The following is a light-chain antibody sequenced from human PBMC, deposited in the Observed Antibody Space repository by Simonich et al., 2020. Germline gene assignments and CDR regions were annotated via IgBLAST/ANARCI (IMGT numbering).Light chain of an antibody. CDR3: QQYYSTPWT. Sequence: DIVMTQSPDSLDVSLGERATINCKSSQSVLYSSNNKNYLAWYQQKPGKPPKLLIYWASTRESGVPDRFSGSGSGTDFTLTISSLQAEDVAVYYCQQYYSTPWTFGQGTKVEIK. CDR1: QSVLYSSNNKNY. J-gene: IGKJ1*01. CDR2: WAS. V-gene: IGKV4-1*01.